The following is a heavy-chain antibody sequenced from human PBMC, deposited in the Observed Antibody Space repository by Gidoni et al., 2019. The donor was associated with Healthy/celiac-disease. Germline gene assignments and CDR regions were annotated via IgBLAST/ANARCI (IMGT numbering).Heavy chain of an antibody. CDR1: GGSISSYY. D-gene: IGHD1-26*01. Sequence: QVQLQESGPGLVKPSGTLSLTCTSPGGSISSYYWSWIRQPPGKGLEWIGYIYYSGSTNYNPSLKSRVTISVDTSKNQFSLKLSSVTAADTAVYYCARGDVGVGRSNYYYYGMDVWGQGTTVTVSS. CDR3: ARGDVGVGRSNYYYYGMDV. CDR2: IYYSGST. V-gene: IGHV4-59*01. J-gene: IGHJ6*02.